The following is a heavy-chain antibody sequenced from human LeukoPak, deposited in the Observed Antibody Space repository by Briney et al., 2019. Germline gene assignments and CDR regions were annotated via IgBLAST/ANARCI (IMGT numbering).Heavy chain of an antibody. D-gene: IGHD5-12*01. V-gene: IGHV4-59*01. CDR2: IYYSGST. J-gene: IGHJ4*02. Sequence: PSETLSLTCTVSGGSISSYYWSWIRRPPGKGLEWIGYIYYSGSTNYNPSLKSRVTISVDTSKNQFSLKLSSVTAADTAVYYCARALPMGWLRYNNPDYYFDYWGQGTLVTVSS. CDR1: GGSISSYY. CDR3: ARALPMGWLRYNNPDYYFDY.